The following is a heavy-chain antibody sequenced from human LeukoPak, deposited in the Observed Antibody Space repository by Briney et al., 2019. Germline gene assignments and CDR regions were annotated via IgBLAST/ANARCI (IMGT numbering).Heavy chain of an antibody. CDR2: INPNSGGT. CDR1: GYTFTSYY. V-gene: IGHV1-2*02. J-gene: IGHJ5*02. CDR3: ARISGWYGWFDP. D-gene: IGHD6-19*01. Sequence: ASVKVSCKASGYTFTSYYMHWVRQAPGQGLEWMGWINPNSGGTNYAQKFQGRVTMTRDTSISTAYMELSRLRSDDTAVYYCARISGWYGWFDPWGQGTLVTVSS.